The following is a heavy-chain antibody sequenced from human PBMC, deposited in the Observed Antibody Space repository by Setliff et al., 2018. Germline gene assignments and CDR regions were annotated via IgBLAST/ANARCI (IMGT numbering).Heavy chain of an antibody. Sequence: GGSLRPSCAASGFTFSSYWMSWVRQAPGKGLEWVSYISSSGSTTYYADSVKGRFTISRDNAKNSLYLQMNSLRAEDTAVYYCAKLVQHPYWGQGKLVTVSS. D-gene: IGHD1-1*01. CDR2: ISSSGSTT. J-gene: IGHJ4*02. V-gene: IGHV3-48*01. CDR1: GFTFSSYW. CDR3: AKLVQHPY.